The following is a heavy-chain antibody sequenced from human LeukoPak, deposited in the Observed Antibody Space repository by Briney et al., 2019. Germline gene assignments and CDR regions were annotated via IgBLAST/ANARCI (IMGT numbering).Heavy chain of an antibody. CDR2: IDWDDGK. D-gene: IGHD5-18*01. J-gene: IGHJ5*02. Sequence: SGPALVKPTQTLTLTRTFSGFSLSTSGMCVTWIRQPPGKALEWLARIDWDDGKFYSTSLRTRLTISRDTSKNQVVLTMTNMDPVDTATYYCARIVGYTRFDPWGQGTLVTVSS. V-gene: IGHV2-70*17. CDR1: GFSLSTSGMC. CDR3: ARIVGYTRFDP.